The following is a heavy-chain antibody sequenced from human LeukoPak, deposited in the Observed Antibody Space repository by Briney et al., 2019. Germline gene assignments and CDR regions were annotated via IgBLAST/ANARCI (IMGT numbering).Heavy chain of an antibody. D-gene: IGHD2-15*01. J-gene: IGHJ5*02. CDR3: ARGRVVVAAIWFDP. CDR2: IIHSGST. Sequence: SETLSLTCAVYGGSFSGYYWRWLRQPPGKGLEWLGEIIHSGSTNYNPCPKRRVDLPVDTSKNQISLKRRSVASADTAVYCSARGRVVVAAIWFDPWGQGTLVSVSS. CDR1: GGSFSGYY. V-gene: IGHV4-34*01.